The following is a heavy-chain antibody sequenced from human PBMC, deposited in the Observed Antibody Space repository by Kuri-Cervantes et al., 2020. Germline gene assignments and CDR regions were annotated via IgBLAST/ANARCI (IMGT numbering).Heavy chain of an antibody. CDR1: GYTFTSYY. CDR3: ARGGAAAGTGPYYYYYGMDV. J-gene: IGHJ6*02. CDR2: INPNSGGT. D-gene: IGHD6-13*01. V-gene: IGHV1-2*02. Sequence: ASVKVSCKASGYTFTSYYMHWVRQAPGQGLEWMGWINPNSGGTNYAQKFQGRATMTRDTSISTAYMELSRLRSDDTAVYYCARGGAAAGTGPYYYYYGMDVWGQGTTVTVSS.